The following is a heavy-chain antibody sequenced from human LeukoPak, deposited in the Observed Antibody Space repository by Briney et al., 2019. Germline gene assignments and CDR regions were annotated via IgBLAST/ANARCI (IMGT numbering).Heavy chain of an antibody. J-gene: IGHJ4*02. CDR2: IKQDGSDK. CDR3: ARDQKGALDY. CDR1: GFTFSTYW. V-gene: IGHV3-7*01. Sequence: GGSLRLSCAASGFTFSTYWMTWVRQAPGKGLEWVANIKQDGSDKYHVDSVRGRFTISRDNAKNSLYLQMNSLRAEDTAVYYCARDQKGALDYWGQGTLVTVSS. D-gene: IGHD1-26*01.